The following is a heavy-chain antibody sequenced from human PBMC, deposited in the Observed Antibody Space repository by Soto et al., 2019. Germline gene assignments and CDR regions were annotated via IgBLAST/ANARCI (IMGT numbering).Heavy chain of an antibody. D-gene: IGHD2-21*01. V-gene: IGHV4-59*01. CDR2: IYYSGST. J-gene: IGHJ4*02. Sequence: SETLSHTCTVAGGSISSYYWSWIRQPPGKGLEWIGYIYYSGSTNYNPSLKSRVTISVDTSKNQFSLKLSSVTAADTAVYYCARRWGGTFDYWGQGTLVTVSS. CDR3: ARRWGGTFDY. CDR1: GGSISSYY.